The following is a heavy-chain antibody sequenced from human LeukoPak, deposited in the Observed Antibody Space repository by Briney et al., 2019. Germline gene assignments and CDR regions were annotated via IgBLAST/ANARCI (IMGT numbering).Heavy chain of an antibody. J-gene: IGHJ4*02. CDR1: GYTFTSYS. D-gene: IGHD5-18*01. CDR3: ARARRYSWIQLWSPVDY. V-gene: IGHV1-46*01. CDR2: LNPSGGSA. Sequence: ASVKVSCTASGYTFTSYSIHWVRQAPGQGLEWMGILNPSGGSASYAQKFQGRVTMTRDMSTCTVYMELSSLRSEDTAVYYCARARRYSWIQLWSPVDYWGQGTLVTVSS.